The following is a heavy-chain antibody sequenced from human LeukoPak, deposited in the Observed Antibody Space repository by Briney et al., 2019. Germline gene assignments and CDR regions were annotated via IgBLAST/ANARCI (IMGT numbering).Heavy chain of an antibody. D-gene: IGHD3-3*01. V-gene: IGHV1-69*05. CDR2: IIPIFGTA. CDR3: ARAFGGSSYYTDYYYYGMDV. J-gene: IGHJ6*02. Sequence: SVKVSCKASGGTFSSYAISWVRQAPGQGLEWMGGIIPIFGTANYAQKFQGRVTMTTDTSTSTAYMELRSLRSDDTAVYYCARAFGGSSYYTDYYYYGMDVWGQGTTVTVSS. CDR1: GGTFSSYA.